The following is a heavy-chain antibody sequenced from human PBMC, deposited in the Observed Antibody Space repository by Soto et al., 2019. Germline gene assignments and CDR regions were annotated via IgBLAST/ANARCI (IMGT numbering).Heavy chain of an antibody. V-gene: IGHV1-8*02. D-gene: IGHD6-13*01. Sequence: ASVKVSCKTSGYDFTAYDINWVRQASGQGLEWMGWMNPINGATGSARRFQGRVSMTRNTATSTAYLELTSLRSDDTGVYYCGRGPSPRAPAGGTPYYYAMDVWGQGTTVTVSS. J-gene: IGHJ6*02. CDR3: GRGPSPRAPAGGTPYYYAMDV. CDR1: GYDFTAYD. CDR2: MNPINGAT.